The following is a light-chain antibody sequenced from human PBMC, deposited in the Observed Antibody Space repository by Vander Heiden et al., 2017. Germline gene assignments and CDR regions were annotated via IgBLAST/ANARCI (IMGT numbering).Light chain of an antibody. CDR3: QQYDSSPLWT. CDR2: GAS. CDR1: QSVSSSF. V-gene: IGKV3-20*01. Sequence: VLTPPPGTLSLAPGERATLSCRASQSVSSSFLAWYQQKPGQAPRLLIYGASRRATGIPDRFSGSGSGTDFTLTISRLESEDFAVYYCQQYDSSPLWTFGQGTKVEIK. J-gene: IGKJ1*01.